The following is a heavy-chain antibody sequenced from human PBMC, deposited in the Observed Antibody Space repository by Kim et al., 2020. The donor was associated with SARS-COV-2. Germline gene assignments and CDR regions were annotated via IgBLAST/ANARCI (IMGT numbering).Heavy chain of an antibody. CDR3: ARGIDR. J-gene: IGHJ5*02. D-gene: IGHD3-3*02. Sequence: NVNSGDTNYAQNFQGRVTMTRDTSISTAYMELSRLRSDDTAVYYCARGIDRWGQGTLVTVTS. V-gene: IGHV1-2*02. CDR2: NVNSGDT.